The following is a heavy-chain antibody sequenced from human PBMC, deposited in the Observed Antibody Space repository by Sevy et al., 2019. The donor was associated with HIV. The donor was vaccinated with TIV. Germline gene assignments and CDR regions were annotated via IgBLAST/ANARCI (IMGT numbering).Heavy chain of an antibody. J-gene: IGHJ6*02. V-gene: IGHV3-7*01. CDR3: ARSGGSYDYGMDV. CDR1: GFTFSNYA. Sequence: GGSLRLSCAASGFTFSNYAMSWVRQAPGKGLEWVANIKQDGSEKYYVDSVKGRFTISRDNAKNSLYLQMNSLRAEDTAVYYCARSGGSYDYGMDVWGQGTTVTVSS. D-gene: IGHD1-26*01. CDR2: IKQDGSEK.